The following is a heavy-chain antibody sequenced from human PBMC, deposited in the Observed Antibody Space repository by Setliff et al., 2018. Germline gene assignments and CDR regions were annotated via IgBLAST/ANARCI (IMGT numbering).Heavy chain of an antibody. V-gene: IGHV1-18*01. CDR2: ITNYNGKT. CDR1: GLTFTTFS. J-gene: IGHJ4*02. CDR3: ARVPQEALYYYDRGNYFDY. Sequence: ASVKVSCKASGLTFTTFSISWVRQAPGQGLEWMGWITNYNGKTDYAQKFQGRVTMTTDTSTSTAYMELRSLRSDDTAVYYCARVPQEALYYYDRGNYFDYWGQGTLVTVSS. D-gene: IGHD3-22*01.